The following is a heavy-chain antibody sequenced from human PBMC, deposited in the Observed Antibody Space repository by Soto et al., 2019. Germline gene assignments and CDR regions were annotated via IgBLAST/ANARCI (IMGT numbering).Heavy chain of an antibody. CDR1: GGSITSDYSC. CDR3: ARGPSGDKVHY. D-gene: IGHD7-27*01. J-gene: IGHJ4*02. V-gene: IGHV4-30-4*01. CDR2: IFDSGTT. Sequence: QVQLQESGPGLVKPSQTLSLTCTVSGGSITSDYSCWSWIRQPPGEGLEWIGHIFDSGTTYTNPSPRSQVAISLDTSKNHFSRTLSSVTAADTAVYYCARGPSGDKVHYWGQGALVTVSS.